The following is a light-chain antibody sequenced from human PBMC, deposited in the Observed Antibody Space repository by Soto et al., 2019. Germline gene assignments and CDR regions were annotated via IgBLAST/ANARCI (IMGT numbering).Light chain of an antibody. Sequence: VLTQPPSVSSAPGQKVTISCSGSSSNIGGNSVSWYQRLPGTAPKLLIYDDNKRPSGIPDRFSGSKSGTSATLGITGFQTGDEADYYCGSWDSSLSAYVFGTGTKVTVL. CDR1: SSNIGGNS. CDR3: GSWDSSLSAYV. J-gene: IGLJ1*01. CDR2: DDN. V-gene: IGLV1-51*01.